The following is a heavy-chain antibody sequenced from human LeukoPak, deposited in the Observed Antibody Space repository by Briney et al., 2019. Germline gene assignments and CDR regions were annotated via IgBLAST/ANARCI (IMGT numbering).Heavy chain of an antibody. J-gene: IGHJ4*02. CDR1: GFTVSSNY. V-gene: IGHV3-53*01. CDR2: IYSGGST. CDR3: ARESLYYDFWSGYYRGHFGY. D-gene: IGHD3-3*01. Sequence: GGSLRLSCAASGFTVSSNYMSWVRQAPGKGLEWVSVIYSGGSTYYADSVKGRFTISRDNSKNTLYLQMNSLRAEDTAVYYCARESLYYDFWSGYYRGHFGYWGQGTLVTVSS.